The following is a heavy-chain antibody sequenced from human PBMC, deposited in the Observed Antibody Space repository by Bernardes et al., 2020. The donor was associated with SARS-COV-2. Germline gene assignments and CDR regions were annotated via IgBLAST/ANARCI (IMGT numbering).Heavy chain of an antibody. CDR3: ARAPLFGVPTGVYYKPLDV. J-gene: IGHJ6*02. CDR1: GFTFSNYG. D-gene: IGHD3-3*01. CDR2: ISGYSGET. V-gene: IGHV1-18*01. Sequence: AGVKVSCMTSGFTFSNYGIAWVRQAAGQGLEWLGWISGYSGETNYVRKIQDRVTMTTDTSTTTVYMELRNLISDDTAVYFCARAPLFGVPTGVYYKPLDVWGQGTTVIVSS.